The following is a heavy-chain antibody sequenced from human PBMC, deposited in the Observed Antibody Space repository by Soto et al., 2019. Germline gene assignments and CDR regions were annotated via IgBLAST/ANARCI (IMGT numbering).Heavy chain of an antibody. CDR1: GDSVSSNSAA. J-gene: IGHJ5*02. D-gene: IGHD3-10*01. CDR3: VGSGTDVWVSKEDYWFDP. Sequence: SQTLSLTCAISGDSVSSNSAAWSWVRQSPSRGLEWLGRTYYRSMWFYDYAGSVKGRITINPDTSKNQFSLQLNSVTPDDTAGYYCVGSGTDVWVSKEDYWFDPWGQITQVDVSS. CDR2: TYYRSMWFY. V-gene: IGHV6-1*01.